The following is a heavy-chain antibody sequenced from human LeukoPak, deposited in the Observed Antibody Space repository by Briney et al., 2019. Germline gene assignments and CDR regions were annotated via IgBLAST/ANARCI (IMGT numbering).Heavy chain of an antibody. CDR2: IYYSGST. CDR3: ARVPSSSSDYYYYYMDV. Sequence: KSSETLSLTCTVSGGSISSYYWSWIRQPPGKGLEWIGYIYYSGSTNYNPSLKSRDTISVDTSKNQFSLKLSSVTAADTAVYYCARVPSSSSDYYYYYMDVWGKGTTVTVSS. D-gene: IGHD6-6*01. CDR1: GGSISSYY. V-gene: IGHV4-59*01. J-gene: IGHJ6*03.